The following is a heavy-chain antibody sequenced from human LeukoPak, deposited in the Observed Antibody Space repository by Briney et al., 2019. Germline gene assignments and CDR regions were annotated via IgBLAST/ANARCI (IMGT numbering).Heavy chain of an antibody. CDR1: GGSISSYY. CDR2: IYYSGST. Sequence: SETLSLTCTVSGGSISSYYWSWIRQPPGKGLEWIGYIYYSGSTNYNPSLKSRVAISADTSKNQFSLKLSSVTAADTAVYYCARGGSDWVDYYYMDVWGKGTTVTVSS. D-gene: IGHD6-19*01. J-gene: IGHJ6*03. CDR3: ARGGSDWVDYYYMDV. V-gene: IGHV4-59*01.